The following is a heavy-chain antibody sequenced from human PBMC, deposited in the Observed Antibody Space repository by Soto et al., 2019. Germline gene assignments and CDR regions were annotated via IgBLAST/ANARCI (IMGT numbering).Heavy chain of an antibody. CDR2: INPSGGST. J-gene: IGHJ4*02. CDR3: AREITIFGVVIELGY. Sequence: GASVKVSCKASGYTFTSYYMHWVRQAPGQGLEWMGIINPSGGSTSYAQKFQGRVTMTRDTSTSTVYMELSSLRSEDTAVYYCAREITIFGVVIELGYWGQGTLVTVSS. V-gene: IGHV1-46*03. CDR1: GYTFTSYY. D-gene: IGHD3-3*01.